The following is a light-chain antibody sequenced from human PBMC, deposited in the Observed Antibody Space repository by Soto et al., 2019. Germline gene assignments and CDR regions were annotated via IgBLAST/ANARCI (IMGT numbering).Light chain of an antibody. CDR3: SSYTSTSSLEV. J-gene: IGLJ2*01. V-gene: IGLV2-14*01. CDR2: EVN. Sequence: QSALTQPASVSGSPGQSITISCTGTSSDVGGYDYVSWYQQHPGKAPKLMIYEVNNQPSGVSNRFSGSKSGNTASLTISGLQAEDEADYYCSSYTSTSSLEVFGGGTKLTVL. CDR1: SSDVGGYDY.